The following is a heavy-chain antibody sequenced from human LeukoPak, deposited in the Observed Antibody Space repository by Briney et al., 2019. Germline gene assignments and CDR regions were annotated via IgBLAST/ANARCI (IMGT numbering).Heavy chain of an antibody. Sequence: GGSLRLSCAASGFTVSNSYMSWVRQAPGKGLEWVSVIHSGGTTNYADSVQGRFTISRDNSKTTVYLHMNSLRAEDTAVYYCARDSDSGYGPFASWGQGTLVTVSS. CDR1: GFTVSNSY. CDR2: IHSGGTT. CDR3: ARDSDSGYGPFAS. V-gene: IGHV3-53*01. D-gene: IGHD5-12*01. J-gene: IGHJ4*02.